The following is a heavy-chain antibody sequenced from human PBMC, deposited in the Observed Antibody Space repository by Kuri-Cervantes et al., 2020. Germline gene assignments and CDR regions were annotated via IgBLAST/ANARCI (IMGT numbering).Heavy chain of an antibody. J-gene: IGHJ5*02. CDR1: GDSVSSNSAA. Sequence: SETLSLTCAISGDSVSSNSAAWNWIRQSPSRGLEWLGRTYYRSKWYNDYAVSVKSRITINPDTSKNQFSLQLNSVTPADTAVYYCAREAWSGYYPSNWSDPWGQGTLVTVSS. V-gene: IGHV6-1*01. CDR3: AREAWSGYYPSNWSDP. CDR2: TYYRSKWYN. D-gene: IGHD3-3*01.